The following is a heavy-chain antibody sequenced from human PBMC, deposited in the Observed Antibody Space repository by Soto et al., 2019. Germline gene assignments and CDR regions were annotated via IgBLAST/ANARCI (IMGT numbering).Heavy chain of an antibody. Sequence: ASVKVSCKASGYTFTSYYMHWVRQAPGQGLEWMGIINPSGGSTSYAQKFQGRVTMTRDTSTSTVYMELSSLRSEDTAVYYCARDYPHCTNGVCYTDYGMDVCGQGTTVTVYS. V-gene: IGHV1-46*01. D-gene: IGHD2-8*01. CDR1: GYTFTSYY. CDR2: INPSGGST. J-gene: IGHJ6*02. CDR3: ARDYPHCTNGVCYTDYGMDV.